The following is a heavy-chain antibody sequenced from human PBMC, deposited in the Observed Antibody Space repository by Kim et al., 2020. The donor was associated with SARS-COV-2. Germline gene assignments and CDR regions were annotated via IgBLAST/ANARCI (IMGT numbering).Heavy chain of an antibody. CDR3: ARAPWYWDY. CDR2: IYYSGNT. D-gene: IGHD2-8*02. Sequence: SETLSLTCTVAGGSISSSSYYWGWIRQPPGKGLEWIGSIYYSGNTYYNPSLKSRVTISVDTSKNQFSLKLSSVTAADTAVYYCARAPWYWDYWGQGTLVTVSS. J-gene: IGHJ4*02. V-gene: IGHV4-39*07. CDR1: GGSISSSSYY.